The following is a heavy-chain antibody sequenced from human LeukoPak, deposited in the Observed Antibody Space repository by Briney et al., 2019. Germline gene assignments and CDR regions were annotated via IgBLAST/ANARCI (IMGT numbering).Heavy chain of an antibody. V-gene: IGHV3-23*01. CDR1: GFTFSSYA. J-gene: IGHJ4*02. CDR3: AKRSGYTTGWFFDF. Sequence: GGSLRLSCAASGFTFSSYAMSWVRQAPGKGLEWVSSISGSGDNTYYAESVRGRFTISRDNSKDTLFLQMNSLRAEDTAVFYCAKRSGYTTGWFFDFWGQGTLVTVSS. D-gene: IGHD6-19*01. CDR2: ISGSGDNT.